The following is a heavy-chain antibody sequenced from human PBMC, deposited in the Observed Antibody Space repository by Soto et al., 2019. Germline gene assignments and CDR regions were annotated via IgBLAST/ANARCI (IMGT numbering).Heavy chain of an antibody. Sequence: EVQLVESGGGLVQPGGSLRLSCAASGFTFSRYWMSWVRQAPGKELEWVANIKHDGSEKTYVGSLKGRFTISRDNARNSLYLQMNSLRAEDTAVYYCAILFVTVAGKRFDYWGQGTLVTVSS. CDR1: GFTFSRYW. V-gene: IGHV3-7*03. CDR3: AILFVTVAGKRFDY. CDR2: IKHDGSEK. D-gene: IGHD6-19*01. J-gene: IGHJ4*02.